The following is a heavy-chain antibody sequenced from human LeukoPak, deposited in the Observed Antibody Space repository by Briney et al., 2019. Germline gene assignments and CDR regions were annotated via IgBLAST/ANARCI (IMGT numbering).Heavy chain of an antibody. J-gene: IGHJ4*02. CDR3: VREDTGRLDY. Sequence: PGGSLRLSCAASGFIFSTYGMHWVRQAPGKGLEWVAVIWYDGSKKYYADSVKGRFTISRDNSKNTLYLQMDSLRAEDTAVYYCVREDTGRLDYWGQGTLVTVSS. CDR2: IWYDGSKK. D-gene: IGHD4-17*01. V-gene: IGHV3-33*01. CDR1: GFIFSTYG.